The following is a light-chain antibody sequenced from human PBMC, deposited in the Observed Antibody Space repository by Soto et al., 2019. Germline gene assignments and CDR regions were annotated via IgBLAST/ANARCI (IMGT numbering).Light chain of an antibody. CDR3: QQSYSSPSGLT. CDR2: ATS. CDR1: QSISNY. J-gene: IGKJ4*01. Sequence: DIQMTQSPSSLSASVGGRVTITCRASQSISNYLNWYQQKPGKAPKLLIYATSSMQSGVPSRFSGSGYGTDFTLTISSLQPEDFATYYCQQSYSSPSGLTFGGGTKVDIK. V-gene: IGKV1-39*01.